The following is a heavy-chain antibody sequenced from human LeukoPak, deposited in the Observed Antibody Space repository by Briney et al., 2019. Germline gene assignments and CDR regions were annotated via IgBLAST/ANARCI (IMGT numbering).Heavy chain of an antibody. CDR1: VFTFSSYD. Sequence: GGSLTLSCAASVFTFSSYDMHWVRHPTGRGLEWVAAIGTAGDSYYPGSVRGRFTVSREDAKNSLYLQMNSLPAGDTAVYCGDRGYSYRYEYWGQGTLVTVPS. V-gene: IGHV3-13*01. J-gene: IGHJ4*02. CDR2: IGTAGDS. CDR3: DRGYSYRYEY. D-gene: IGHD3-10*01.